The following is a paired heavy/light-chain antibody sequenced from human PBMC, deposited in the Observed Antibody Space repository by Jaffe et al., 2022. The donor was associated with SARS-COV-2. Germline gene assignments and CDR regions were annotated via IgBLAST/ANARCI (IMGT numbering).Light chain of an antibody. CDR1: SGINLGSYR. J-gene: IGLJ3*02. CDR2: YYSDSSK. V-gene: IGLV5-45*01. Sequence: QPVLTQPTSLSASPGASARLTCTLRSGINLGSYRIFWYQQKPESPPRYLLSYYSDSSKHQGSGVPSRFSGSKDASSNAGILVISGLQSEDEADYYCMIWHSSAWVFGGGTKLTVL. CDR3: MIWHSSAWV.
Heavy chain of an antibody. D-gene: IGHD5-18*01. V-gene: IGHV3-7*01. CDR2: IKQDGSEK. Sequence: EVQLVESGGGLVQPGGSPRLSCAASGFTFSSYWMTWVRQAPGKGLEWVANIKQDGSEKYYVDSVKGRFTISRDNAKNSLYLQMNSLRAEDTAVYYCARLNSYGYDAFDIWGLGTMVTVSS. J-gene: IGHJ3*02. CDR3: ARLNSYGYDAFDI. CDR1: GFTFSSYW.